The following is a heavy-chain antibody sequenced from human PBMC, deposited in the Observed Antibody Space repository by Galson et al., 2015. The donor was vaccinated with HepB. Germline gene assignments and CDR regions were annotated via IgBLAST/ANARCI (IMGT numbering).Heavy chain of an antibody. CDR1: GFSFSTYS. J-gene: IGHJ3*02. Sequence: SLRLSCAASGFSFSTYSMNWVRQAPGKGLEWVSYITRSTSTSYADSVKGRFIISRDNARNSLYLQMNSLRDDDTAVYYCARGNGDYRDAFDIWGQGTMVTVSS. V-gene: IGHV3-48*02. CDR2: ITRSTST. CDR3: ARGNGDYRDAFDI. D-gene: IGHD4-17*01.